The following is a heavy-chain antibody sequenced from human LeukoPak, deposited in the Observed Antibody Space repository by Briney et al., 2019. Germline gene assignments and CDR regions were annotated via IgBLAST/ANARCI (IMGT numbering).Heavy chain of an antibody. D-gene: IGHD2-2*01. CDR1: GGSVSSYY. V-gene: IGHV4-59*02. Sequence: SETLSLTCTVSGGSVSSYYWSWIRQPPGKGLEWIGYIYHSGSTYYNPSLKSRVTISVDRSKNQFSLKLSSVTAADTAVYYCARGRSDCSSTSCYGEYFDYWGQGTLVTVSS. CDR2: IYHSGST. CDR3: ARGRSDCSSTSCYGEYFDY. J-gene: IGHJ4*02.